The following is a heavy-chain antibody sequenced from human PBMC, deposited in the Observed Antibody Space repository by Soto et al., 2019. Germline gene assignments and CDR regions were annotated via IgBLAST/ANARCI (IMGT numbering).Heavy chain of an antibody. CDR3: ARSKGRCSSGWYQGYYYYMDV. CDR1: GGSISSSSYY. Sequence: SETLSLTCTVSGGSISSSSYYWGWIRQPPGKGLEWIGSIYYSGSTYYNPSLKSRVTISVDTSKNQFSLKLSSVTAADTAVYYCARSKGRCSSGWYQGYYYYMDVWGKGTTVT. CDR2: IYYSGST. V-gene: IGHV4-39*01. D-gene: IGHD6-19*01. J-gene: IGHJ6*03.